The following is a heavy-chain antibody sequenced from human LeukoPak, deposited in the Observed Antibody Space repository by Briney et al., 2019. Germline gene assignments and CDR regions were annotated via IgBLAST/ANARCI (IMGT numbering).Heavy chain of an antibody. D-gene: IGHD3-10*01. CDR3: ARERARYYYYGSGSYHSRFDP. CDR1: GFTFSSYS. J-gene: IGHJ5*02. Sequence: GGSLRLSCAASGFTFSSYSMNWVRQAPGKGLEWVSSISSSSSYIYYADSVKGRFTISRDNAKNSLYLQMNSLRAEDTAVYYCARERARYYYYGSGSYHSRFDPWGQGTLVTVSS. V-gene: IGHV3-21*01. CDR2: ISSSSSYI.